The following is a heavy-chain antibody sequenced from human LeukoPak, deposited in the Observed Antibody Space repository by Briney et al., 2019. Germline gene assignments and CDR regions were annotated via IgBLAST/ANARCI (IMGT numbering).Heavy chain of an antibody. D-gene: IGHD3-9*01. CDR2: MNPNSGDT. J-gene: IGHJ4*02. V-gene: IGHV1-8*01. Sequence: ASVKVSCKASGYTFTSYDIGWVRQATGQGLEWMGWMNPNSGDTGYALKFQGRVTMTRNTSIGTAYMDLCSLRSEDTAVYYCARVILASRIGVRVPNPMGYWGQGTLITVSS. CDR3: ARVILASRIGVRVPNPMGY. CDR1: GYTFTSYD.